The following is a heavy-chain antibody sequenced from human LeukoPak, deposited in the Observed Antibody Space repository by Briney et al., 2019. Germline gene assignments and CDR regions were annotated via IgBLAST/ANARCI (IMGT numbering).Heavy chain of an antibody. CDR2: IYYSGRT. CDR1: GDSISSGDYY. J-gene: IGHJ3*02. Sequence: SQTLSLTCTVSGDSISSGDYYWSWIRQPAGKGLEWIGYIYYSGRTDYNPSLKSRVTMSVDTSKNQCSLKLSSVTALDTAVYYCARSRFDAFDIWGQGTMVTVSS. V-gene: IGHV4-30-4*08. D-gene: IGHD3-10*01. CDR3: ARSRFDAFDI.